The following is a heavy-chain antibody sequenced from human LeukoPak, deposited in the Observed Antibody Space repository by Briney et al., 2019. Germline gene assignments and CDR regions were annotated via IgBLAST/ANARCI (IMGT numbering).Heavy chain of an antibody. D-gene: IGHD3-22*01. CDR3: ARRGEVYYDSSGYYSAFDI. CDR1: GYSFTSYW. CDR2: IYPGDSDT. J-gene: IGHJ3*02. V-gene: IGHV5-51*01. Sequence: GESLKISCKGSGYSFTSYWIGWVRQMPGKGLEWRGIIYPGDSDTRYSPSFQGQVTISADKSISTAYLQWSSLKASDTAMYYCARRGEVYYDSSGYYSAFDIWGQGTMVTVSS.